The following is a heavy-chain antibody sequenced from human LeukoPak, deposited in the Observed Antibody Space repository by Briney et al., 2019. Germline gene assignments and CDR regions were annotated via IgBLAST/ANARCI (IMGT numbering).Heavy chain of an antibody. CDR2: LNWDGGTT. Sequence: GGSLRLPCAASGFTFGDYGMSWVRQAPGKGLEWVSGLNWDGGTTGHADSVKGRFTISRDNAKNSLYLQMNSLRAEDTAVYYCARDYSGWSLDPWGQGTLVTVSS. D-gene: IGHD5-12*01. CDR3: ARDYSGWSLDP. V-gene: IGHV3-20*04. J-gene: IGHJ5*02. CDR1: GFTFGDYG.